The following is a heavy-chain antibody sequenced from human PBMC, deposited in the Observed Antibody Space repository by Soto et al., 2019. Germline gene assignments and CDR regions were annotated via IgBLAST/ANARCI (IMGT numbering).Heavy chain of an antibody. Sequence: QVQLVQSGAEVKMPGASVKVSCKASGYTFTDYGINWVRQATGQGLEWMGWMNPKSGDTVYAQKFQGRVSMTRATSISTAYMELNSLKSVDTAVYYCAREGYSVVGATVYWGQGTLVTVSS. V-gene: IGHV1-8*01. CDR3: AREGYSVVGATVY. CDR1: GYTFTDYG. J-gene: IGHJ4*02. CDR2: MNPKSGDT. D-gene: IGHD1-26*01.